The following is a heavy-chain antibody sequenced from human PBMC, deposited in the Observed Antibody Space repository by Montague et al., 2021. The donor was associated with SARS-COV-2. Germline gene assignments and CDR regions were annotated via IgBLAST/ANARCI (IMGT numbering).Heavy chain of an antibody. CDR3: ARRYCSSTSCPNWFDP. Sequence: SETLSLTCAVSGGSISSSNWWSWVRQPPGKGPEWIGEIYHSGSTNYNPSLKSRVAISVDKSKNQFSLKLSSVIAAGTAVYYCARRYCSSTSCPNWFDPWGQGTLVTVSS. J-gene: IGHJ5*02. CDR2: IYHSGST. D-gene: IGHD2-2*01. CDR1: GGSISSSNW. V-gene: IGHV4-4*02.